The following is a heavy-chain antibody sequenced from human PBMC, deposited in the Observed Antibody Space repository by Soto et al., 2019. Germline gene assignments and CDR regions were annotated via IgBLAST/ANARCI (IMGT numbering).Heavy chain of an antibody. J-gene: IGHJ5*02. CDR1: GGSISSSSYY. V-gene: IGHV4-39*01. CDR3: ARYVASYYDFWSGYYTGPTNKSWFDP. D-gene: IGHD3-3*01. Sequence: ASETLSLTCTVSGGSISSSSYYWGWIRQPPGKGLEWIGSIYYSGSTYYNPSLKSRVTISVDTSKNQFSLKLSSVTAADTAVYYCARYVASYYDFWSGYYTGPTNKSWFDPWGQGTLVTVSS. CDR2: IYYSGST.